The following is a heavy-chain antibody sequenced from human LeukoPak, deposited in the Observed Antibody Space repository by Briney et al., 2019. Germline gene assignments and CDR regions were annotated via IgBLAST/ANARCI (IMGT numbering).Heavy chain of an antibody. Sequence: SVKVSCKASGGTFSIYAISWVRQAPGQGLEWMGGIIPIFGTANYAQKFQGRVTITADKSTSTAYMELNSLRSEDTAVYYCARERDDAFDIWGQGTMVTVSS. CDR1: GGTFSIYA. J-gene: IGHJ3*02. V-gene: IGHV1-69*06. CDR3: ARERDDAFDI. CDR2: IIPIFGTA.